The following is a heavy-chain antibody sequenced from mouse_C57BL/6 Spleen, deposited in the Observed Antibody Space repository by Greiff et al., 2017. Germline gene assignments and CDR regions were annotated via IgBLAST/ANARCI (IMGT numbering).Heavy chain of an antibody. CDR1: GYTFTSYW. CDR2: IDPSDSET. Sequence: VQLQQPGAELVRPGSSVKLSCKASGYTFTSYWMHWVKQRPIQGLEWIGNIDPSDSETHYNQKFKDKATLTVDKSSSPAYMQLSSLTSEDSAVYYCARDGLPHWYFDVWGTGTTVTGSS. D-gene: IGHD5-5*01. J-gene: IGHJ1*03. V-gene: IGHV1-52*01. CDR3: ARDGLPHWYFDV.